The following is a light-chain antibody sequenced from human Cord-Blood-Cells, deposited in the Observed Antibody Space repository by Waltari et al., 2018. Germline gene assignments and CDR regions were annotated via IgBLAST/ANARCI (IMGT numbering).Light chain of an antibody. V-gene: IGKV1-39*01. J-gene: IGKJ4*01. CDR3: QQSYSAPLT. CDR2: AAS. Sequence: DIQMTQSPSSLSASVGDRVTITCRASQSISSYLNWYQQKPWKAPNLLIYAASSLQSGVPSRFSGSGSVTDFTLTISILQPEDFATYYCQQSYSAPLTFGGGTKVEIK. CDR1: QSISSY.